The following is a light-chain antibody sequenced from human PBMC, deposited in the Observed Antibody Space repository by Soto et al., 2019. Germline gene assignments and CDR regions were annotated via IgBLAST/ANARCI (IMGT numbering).Light chain of an antibody. CDR1: SSDVGGYNY. V-gene: IGLV2-14*03. CDR3: SSFTGGSTLVV. Sequence: QSALTQPASVSGSPGQSITISCTGTSSDVGGYNYVSWYQQHPGKAPKLMIYDVSNRPSGVSNRFSGSKSGNTASLTISGLHAEDEADYYCSSFTGGSTLVVFGTGTKVTVL. J-gene: IGLJ1*01. CDR2: DVS.